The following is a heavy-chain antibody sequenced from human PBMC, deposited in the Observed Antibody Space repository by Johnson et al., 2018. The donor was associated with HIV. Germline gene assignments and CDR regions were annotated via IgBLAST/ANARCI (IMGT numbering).Heavy chain of an antibody. V-gene: IGHV3-20*04. D-gene: IGHD3-22*01. CDR3: ARDSQHYYDSSGYFLGNAFNI. CDR1: GFTFSSYA. CDR2: INWNGGST. Sequence: EVQLVESGGGVVQPGRSLRLSCAASGFTFSSYAMSWVRQAPGKGLEWVSGINWNGGSTGYADSVKGRFTISRDNAKNSLYLQMNSLRAEDTALYYCARDSQHYYDSSGYFLGNAFNIWGQGTMVTVSS. J-gene: IGHJ3*02.